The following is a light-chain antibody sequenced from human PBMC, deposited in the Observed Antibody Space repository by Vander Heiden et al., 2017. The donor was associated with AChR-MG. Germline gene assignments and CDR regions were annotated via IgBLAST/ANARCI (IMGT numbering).Light chain of an antibody. Sequence: EIVLTQSPATLSLSPGERATLSCRASQSVSSYLAWYQQNPGQAPRLLIYDASNRATGIPARFSGSGSGTDFTLTISSLEPEDFAVYFCQHRSSWPLTFGGGTKVEIK. CDR3: QHRSSWPLT. V-gene: IGKV3-11*01. J-gene: IGKJ4*01. CDR1: QSVSSY. CDR2: DAS.